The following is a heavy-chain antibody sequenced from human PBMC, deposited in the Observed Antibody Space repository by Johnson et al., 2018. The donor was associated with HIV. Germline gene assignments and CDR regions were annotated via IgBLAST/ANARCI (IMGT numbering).Heavy chain of an antibody. Sequence: VQLVESGGGLVKPGGSLRLSCAASGFTFSNAWMSWVRQAPGKGLEWVSYISRSGSSIYYADSVKGRFTIFRDNAKNSLFLEISSLRAEDTAVYYCASSGYCSGGSCYRWHAFDIWGQGTMVTVSS. CDR3: ASSGYCSGGSCYRWHAFDI. J-gene: IGHJ3*02. V-gene: IGHV3-11*04. D-gene: IGHD2-15*01. CDR1: GFTFSNAW. CDR2: ISRSGSSI.